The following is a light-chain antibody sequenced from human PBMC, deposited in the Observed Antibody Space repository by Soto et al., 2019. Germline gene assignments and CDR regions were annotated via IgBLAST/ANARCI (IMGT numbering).Light chain of an antibody. CDR2: KAS. V-gene: IGKV1-5*03. J-gene: IGKJ2*01. CDR1: QCISNW. CDR3: QQYNSYSPP. Sequence: DIQMTQSPSTLSASVGDRVTITCRASQCISNWLAWYQQKPGKAPKLLIYKASSLESGVPSRFSGSGSGTEFTLTISSLQPDDFATYYCQQYNSYSPPFGQGTKLEIK.